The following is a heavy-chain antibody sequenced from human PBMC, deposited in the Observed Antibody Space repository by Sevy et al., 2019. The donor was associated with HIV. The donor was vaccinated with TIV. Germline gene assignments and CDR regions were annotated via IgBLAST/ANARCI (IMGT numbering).Heavy chain of an antibody. CDR2: ISGSGGST. J-gene: IGHJ5*02. V-gene: IGHV3-23*01. CDR3: AKDPDTMGRPNWFDP. Sequence: GGSLRLSCAASGFTFSSYAMSWVRQAPGKGLEWVSAISGSGGSTYYADSVKGRFTISGDNSKNTLYLQMNSLRAEDTAVYYCAKDPDTMGRPNWFDPWGQGTLVTVSS. CDR1: GFTFSSYA. D-gene: IGHD3-10*01.